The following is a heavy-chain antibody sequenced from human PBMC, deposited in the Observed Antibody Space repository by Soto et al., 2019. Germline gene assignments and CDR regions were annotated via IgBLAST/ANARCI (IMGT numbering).Heavy chain of an antibody. CDR1: GFTLSSHW. V-gene: IGHV3-74*01. CDR2: INSDGSST. CDR3: ARENSLRNLYYYMDV. Sequence: DVQLVESGGGLVQPGGSLRLSCAASGFTLSSHWMHWVRQAPGKGLVWVSRINSDGSSTYYADFVKGRFTISRDNAKNTLHVQMNRRRAEDTAVYYCARENSLRNLYYYMDVWGKGTTVTVSS. J-gene: IGHJ6*03. D-gene: IGHD3-3*01.